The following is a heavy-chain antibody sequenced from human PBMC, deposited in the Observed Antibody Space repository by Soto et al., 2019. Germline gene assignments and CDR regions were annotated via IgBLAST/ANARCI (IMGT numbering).Heavy chain of an antibody. Sequence: EVHLVESGGGLVQPGGSLRLSCAASGFIFSDYGLTWVRQAPGKGLEWVSHINAPSTSTLYADSVRGRFTISRDNAKNSVYLLMSSLSDEDTAVYYCTRDPEGDLDFDYWGQGTLVTVSS. CDR1: GFIFSDYG. J-gene: IGHJ4*02. CDR3: TRDPEGDLDFDY. D-gene: IGHD2-21*02. V-gene: IGHV3-48*02. CDR2: INAPSTST.